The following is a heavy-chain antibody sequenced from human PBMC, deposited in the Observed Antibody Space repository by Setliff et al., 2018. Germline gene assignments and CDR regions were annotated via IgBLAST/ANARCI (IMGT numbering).Heavy chain of an antibody. CDR2: IYTSWST. J-gene: IGHJ4*02. CDR1: GDSISSRRNY. CDR3: ARHLYSSGWYFDY. Sequence: SETLSLTCTVSGDSISSRRNYWGWFRQPAGKELEWIGQIYTSWSTNYNPSLKSRVTISLDTSKNQFSLRLSSVTAADTAVYYCARHLYSSGWYFDYWGQGTLVTVSS. D-gene: IGHD6-19*01. V-gene: IGHV4-61*09.